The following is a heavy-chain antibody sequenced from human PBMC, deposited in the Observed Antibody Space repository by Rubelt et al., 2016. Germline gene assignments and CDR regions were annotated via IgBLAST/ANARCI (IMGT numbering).Heavy chain of an antibody. J-gene: IGHJ4*02. CDR3: ARVPYSSSWYGTRGYFDY. Sequence: QVQLQQWGAGLLKPSETLSLTCAVYGGSFSGYYWSWIRQPPGKGLEWIGEINHSGSTNYNPSLKVRCTIAVDTSKSQCSLKLSSVTAADTAVYYCARVPYSSSWYGTRGYFDYWGQGTLVTVSS. V-gene: IGHV4-34*01. CDR2: INHSGST. CDR1: GGSFSGYY. D-gene: IGHD6-13*01.